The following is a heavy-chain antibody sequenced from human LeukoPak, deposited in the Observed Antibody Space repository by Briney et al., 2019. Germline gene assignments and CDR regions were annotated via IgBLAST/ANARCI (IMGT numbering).Heavy chain of an antibody. CDR1: GFTFSSYW. J-gene: IGHJ4*02. D-gene: IGHD6-13*01. V-gene: IGHV3-64*01. Sequence: SGGSLRLSCAASGFTFSSYWMSWVHQAPGKGLEYVSAISSNGGSTYYANSVKGRFTISRDNSKNTLYLQMGSLRAEDMAVYYCAKVPGSSSSWYYFDYWGQGTLVTVSS. CDR2: ISSNGGST. CDR3: AKVPGSSSSWYYFDY.